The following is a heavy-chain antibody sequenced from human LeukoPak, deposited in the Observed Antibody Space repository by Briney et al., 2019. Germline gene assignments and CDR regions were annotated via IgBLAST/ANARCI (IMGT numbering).Heavy chain of an antibody. Sequence: SGTLSLTCTVSGGPISSHYWSWIRQPPGKGLEWIGYIYYSGSTNYNPSLKSRVTISVDTSKNQFSLKLSSVTAADTAVYYCARGIAVAGTSGYYYGMDVWGQGTTVTVSS. D-gene: IGHD6-19*01. CDR2: IYYSGST. J-gene: IGHJ6*02. CDR1: GGPISSHY. CDR3: ARGIAVAGTSGYYYGMDV. V-gene: IGHV4-59*11.